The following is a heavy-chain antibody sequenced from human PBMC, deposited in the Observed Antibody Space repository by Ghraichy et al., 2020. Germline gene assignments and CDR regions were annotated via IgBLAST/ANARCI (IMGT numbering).Heavy chain of an antibody. Sequence: SETLSLTCTVSGGSISSGGYYWSWIRQHPGKGLEWIGYIYYSGSTYYNPSLKSRVTISVDTSKNQFSLKLSSVTAADTAVYYCASLTVTYYGMYVWGQGTTVTVSS. V-gene: IGHV4-31*03. D-gene: IGHD4-17*01. CDR1: GGSISSGGYY. CDR2: IYYSGST. J-gene: IGHJ6*02. CDR3: ASLTVTYYGMYV.